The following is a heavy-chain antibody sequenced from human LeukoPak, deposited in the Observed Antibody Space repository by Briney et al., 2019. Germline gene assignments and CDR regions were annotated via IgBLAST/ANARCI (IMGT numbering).Heavy chain of an antibody. J-gene: IGHJ4*02. V-gene: IGHV1-2*02. CDR3: ARANKYSYGTLFSHASFDY. D-gene: IGHD5-18*01. CDR2: INPNSGGT. CDR1: GYTFTGYY. Sequence: ASVKVSCKASGYTFTGYYMHWVRQAPGQGLEWMGWINPNSGGTNYAQKFQGRVTMTRDTSISTAYMELSRLRSDDTAVYYCARANKYSYGTLFSHASFDYWGQGTLVTVSS.